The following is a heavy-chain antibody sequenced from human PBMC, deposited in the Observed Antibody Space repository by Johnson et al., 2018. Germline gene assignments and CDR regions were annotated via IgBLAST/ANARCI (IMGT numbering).Heavy chain of an antibody. V-gene: IGHV3-30-3*01. CDR1: GFTFSSYA. Sequence: QVQLVESGGGVVQPGRSLRLSCAASGFTFSSYAMHWVRQAPGTGLEWVAVISYDGSNKYYADSVKGRFTISADKSINTAYLQWSSLKASDTAMYYCATHSAAAKSYYSAMDVWGQGTTVTVSS. CDR2: ISYDGSNK. J-gene: IGHJ6*02. D-gene: IGHD6-13*01. CDR3: ATHSAAAKSYYSAMDV.